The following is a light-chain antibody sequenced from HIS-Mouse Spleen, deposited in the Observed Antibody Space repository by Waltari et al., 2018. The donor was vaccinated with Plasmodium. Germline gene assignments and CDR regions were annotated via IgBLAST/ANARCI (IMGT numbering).Light chain of an antibody. CDR3: QQSYSTWT. J-gene: IGKJ1*01. V-gene: IGKV1-39*01. Sequence: DIQMTQSPSSLSASVGHRITITCRASQSISSYLNWYRQKPGKAPNLLIYAASSLQSGVPSRFSGSGSGTDFTLTISSLQPEDFATYYWQQSYSTWTFGQGTKVEIK. CDR2: AAS. CDR1: QSISSY.